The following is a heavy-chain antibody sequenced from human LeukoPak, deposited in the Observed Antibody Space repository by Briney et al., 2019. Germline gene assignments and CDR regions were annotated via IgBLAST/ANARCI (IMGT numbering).Heavy chain of an antibody. J-gene: IGHJ3*02. Sequence: GGSLRLSCAASGFTFSSYAMSWVRQAPGKGLEWVSAISGSGGSTYYADSVKGRFTISRDNSKNTLYLQMNSLRAEDTAVYYCAKGVGYCSGGSCYPSGAFDIWGQGTMVTVSS. D-gene: IGHD2-15*01. CDR1: GFTFSSYA. V-gene: IGHV3-23*01. CDR3: AKGVGYCSGGSCYPSGAFDI. CDR2: ISGSGGST.